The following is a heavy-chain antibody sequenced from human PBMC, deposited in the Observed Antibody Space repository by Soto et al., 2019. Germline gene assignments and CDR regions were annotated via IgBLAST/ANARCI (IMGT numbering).Heavy chain of an antibody. CDR2: ISSSSSTI. V-gene: IGHV3-48*01. CDR1: GFTFSSYS. CDR3: ARDNCSGGSCPHYYYYYGMDV. Sequence: GGSLRLSCAASGFTFSSYSMNWVRQAPGQGLEWVSYISSSSSTIYYADSVKGRFTISRDNAKNSLYLQMNSLRGEDTAVYYCARDNCSGGSCPHYYYYYGMDVWGQGTTVTVSS. J-gene: IGHJ6*02. D-gene: IGHD2-15*01.